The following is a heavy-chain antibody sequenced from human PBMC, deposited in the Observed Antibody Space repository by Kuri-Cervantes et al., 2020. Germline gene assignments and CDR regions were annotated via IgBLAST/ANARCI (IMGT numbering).Heavy chain of an antibody. D-gene: IGHD2/OR15-2a*01. Sequence: GESLKISCAASGFTFSSYAMHWVRQAPGKGLEWVAVISYDGSNKYYADSVKGRFTISRDNSKNTLYLQMNSLRAEDTAVYYCARAEYYWYFDLWGRGTLVTVSS. CDR3: ARAEYYWYFDL. V-gene: IGHV3-30-3*01. CDR1: GFTFSSYA. CDR2: ISYDGSNK. J-gene: IGHJ2*01.